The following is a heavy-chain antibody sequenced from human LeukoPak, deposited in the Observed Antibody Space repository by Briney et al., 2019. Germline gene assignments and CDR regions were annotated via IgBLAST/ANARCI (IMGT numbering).Heavy chain of an antibody. Sequence: SGRSLRLSCAASGFTFSSYGMHWVRQAPGKGLEWVSSISSTSTYISYADSVKGRFTISRDNAKNSLYLQMNSLRAEDTAVYYCARGGGNFDYWGQGTLVTVSS. J-gene: IGHJ4*02. CDR2: ISSTSTYI. CDR3: ARGGGNFDY. V-gene: IGHV3-21*01. D-gene: IGHD2-15*01. CDR1: GFTFSSYG.